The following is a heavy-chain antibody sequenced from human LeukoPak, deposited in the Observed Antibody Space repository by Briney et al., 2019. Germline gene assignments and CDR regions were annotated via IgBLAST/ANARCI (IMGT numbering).Heavy chain of an antibody. CDR2: ISAGSEDS. D-gene: IGHD6-13*01. Sequence: GGSLRLSCTASGFTFGGYAMSWVRQAPGKGLEWVSSISAGSEDSYYADSVKGRFTISRDNSKNTLYLQMNSLRAEDTAVYYYAKDRVVAAGNNWFDPWGQGTLVTVSA. J-gene: IGHJ5*02. V-gene: IGHV3-23*01. CDR3: AKDRVVAAGNNWFDP. CDR1: GFTFGGYA.